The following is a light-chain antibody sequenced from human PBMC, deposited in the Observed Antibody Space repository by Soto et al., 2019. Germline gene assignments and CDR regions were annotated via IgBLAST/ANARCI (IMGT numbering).Light chain of an antibody. J-gene: IGLJ3*02. V-gene: IGLV2-14*01. CDR2: EVS. CDR1: SSDVGGYNF. CDR3: SSFTTSNTWM. Sequence: QSVLTQPASVSGSPGQSITISCTGTSSDVGGYNFVSWYQQHPGNAPKLMTYEVSNRPSGVSDRFSGSKSGNTASLTISGLQAEDEADYYCSSFTTSNTWMFGGGTKVTVL.